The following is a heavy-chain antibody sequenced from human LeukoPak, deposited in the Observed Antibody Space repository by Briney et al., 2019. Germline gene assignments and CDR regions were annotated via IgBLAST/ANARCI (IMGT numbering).Heavy chain of an antibody. J-gene: IGHJ4*02. CDR3: ARGHYYDSSGYYDY. Sequence: ASVKVSCKASGYTFTSYGISWVRLAPGQGLEWMGWISAYNGNTNYAQKLQGRVTMTTDTSTSTAYMELRSLRSDDTAVYYCARGHYYDSSGYYDYWGQGTLVTVSS. CDR1: GYTFTSYG. D-gene: IGHD3-22*01. CDR2: ISAYNGNT. V-gene: IGHV1-18*01.